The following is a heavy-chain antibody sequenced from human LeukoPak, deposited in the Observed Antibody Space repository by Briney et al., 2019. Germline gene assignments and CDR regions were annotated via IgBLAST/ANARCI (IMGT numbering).Heavy chain of an antibody. CDR1: GGTFSSYA. Sequence: SVKVSCKASGGTFSSYAISWVRQAPGQGLEWMGGIIPIFGTANYAQKFQGRVTITTDESTSTAYMELSSLRSEDTAVYYCARDLGIAVAGTGNWFNPWGEGTPVTVSS. CDR3: ARDLGIAVAGTGNWFNP. CDR2: IIPIFGTA. J-gene: IGHJ5*02. D-gene: IGHD6-19*01. V-gene: IGHV1-69*05.